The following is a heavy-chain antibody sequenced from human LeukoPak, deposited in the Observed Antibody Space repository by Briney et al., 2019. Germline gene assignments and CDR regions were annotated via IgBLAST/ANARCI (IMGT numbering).Heavy chain of an antibody. CDR2: IKQDGSEK. J-gene: IGHJ4*02. V-gene: IGHV3-7*01. D-gene: IGHD6-13*01. Sequence: GGSLRLSCAASGFTFSGYWMSWVRQAPGKGLEWVANIKQDGSEKNYVDSVKGRFTISRDNAKNSMSLQMNSLRAEDTAVYYCTREGILAGVDYWGQGSLVTVSS. CDR1: GFTFSGYW. CDR3: TREGILAGVDY.